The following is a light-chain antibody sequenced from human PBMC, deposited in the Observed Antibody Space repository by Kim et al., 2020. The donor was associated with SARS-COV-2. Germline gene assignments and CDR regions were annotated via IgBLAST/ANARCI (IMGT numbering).Light chain of an antibody. CDR2: EDH. J-gene: IGLJ3*02. Sequence: SYELTQPPSVSVSPGQTASITCSGEKLGDKNVCWYQQKPGQSPVLVIYEDHKRPSGIPERFSGSNSGNTATLTISGTQAMDEADYYCQAWDSNTVVFGGG. V-gene: IGLV3-1*01. CDR3: QAWDSNTVV. CDR1: KLGDKN.